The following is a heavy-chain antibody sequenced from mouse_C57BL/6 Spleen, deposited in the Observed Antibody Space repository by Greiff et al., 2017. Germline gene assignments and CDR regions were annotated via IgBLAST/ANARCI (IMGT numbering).Heavy chain of an antibody. D-gene: IGHD1-1*01. CDR2: INPSNGGT. Sequence: QVQLKQSGTELVKPGASVKLSCKASGYTFTSYWMHWVKQRPGQGLEWIGNINPSNGGTNYNEKFKSKATLTVDKSSSTAYMQLSSLTSEDSAVYYCARSHYYGSRTGYAMDYWGQGTSVTVSS. J-gene: IGHJ4*01. CDR1: GYTFTSYW. CDR3: ARSHYYGSRTGYAMDY. V-gene: IGHV1-53*01.